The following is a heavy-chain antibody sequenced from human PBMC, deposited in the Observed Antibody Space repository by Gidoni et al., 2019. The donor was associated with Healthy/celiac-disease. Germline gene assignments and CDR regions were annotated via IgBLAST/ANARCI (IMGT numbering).Heavy chain of an antibody. J-gene: IGHJ4*02. CDR2: ISSSSSYI. V-gene: IGHV3-21*01. D-gene: IGHD6-19*01. Sequence: EVQLVESGGGLVKPGGSLRLSCAASGFTFSSYSMNWVRQAPGKGLEWVSSISSSSSYIYYADSVKGRFTISRDNAKNSLYLQMNSLRAEDTAAYYCARDIAVAGTPDYWGQGTLVTVSS. CDR3: ARDIAVAGTPDY. CDR1: GFTFSSYS.